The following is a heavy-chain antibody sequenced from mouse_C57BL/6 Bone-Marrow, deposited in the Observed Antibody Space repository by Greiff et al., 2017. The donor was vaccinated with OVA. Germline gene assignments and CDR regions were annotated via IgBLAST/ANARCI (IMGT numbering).Heavy chain of an antibody. CDR2: ISSGGSYT. J-gene: IGHJ2*01. CDR3: ARHYGYDGGVGY. D-gene: IGHD2-2*01. Sequence: EVQVVESGGDLVKPGGSLKLSCAASGFTFSSYGMSWVRQTPDKRLEWVATISSGGSYTYYPDSVKGRFTISRDNAKNTLYLQMSSHKSEDTAMYYCARHYGYDGGVGYWGQGTTLTVSS. V-gene: IGHV5-6*01. CDR1: GFTFSSYG.